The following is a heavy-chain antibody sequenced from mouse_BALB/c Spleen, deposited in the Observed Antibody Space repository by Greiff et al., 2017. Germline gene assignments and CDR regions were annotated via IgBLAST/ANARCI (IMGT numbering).Heavy chain of an antibody. Sequence: EVQGVESGGGLVQPGGSRKLSCAASGFTFSSFGMHWVRQAPEKGLEWVAYISSGSSTIYYADTVKGRFTISRDNPKNTLFLQMTSLRSEDTAMYYCARDGNYLAWFAYWGQGTLVTVSA. J-gene: IGHJ3*01. V-gene: IGHV5-17*02. CDR1: GFTFSSFG. D-gene: IGHD2-1*01. CDR2: ISSGSSTI. CDR3: ARDGNYLAWFAY.